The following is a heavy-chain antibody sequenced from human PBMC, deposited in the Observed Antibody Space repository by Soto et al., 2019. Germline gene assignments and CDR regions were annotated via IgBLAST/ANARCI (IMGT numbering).Heavy chain of an antibody. J-gene: IGHJ5*02. CDR2: ISWDGGST. V-gene: IGHV3-43*01. D-gene: IGHD6-13*01. Sequence: EVQLVESGGVVVQPGGSLRLSCAASGFTFDDYTMHWVRQAPGKGLEWVSLISWDGGSTYYADSVKGRFTISRDNSKNSLYLQMNSLRTEDTALYYSAKGGYSSSWSGWFDPWGQGTLVTVSS. CDR3: AKGGYSSSWSGWFDP. CDR1: GFTFDDYT.